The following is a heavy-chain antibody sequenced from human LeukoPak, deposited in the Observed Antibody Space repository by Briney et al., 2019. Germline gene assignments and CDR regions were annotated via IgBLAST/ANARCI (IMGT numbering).Heavy chain of an antibody. CDR2: ISGSSLTI. CDR1: GFTFSSYS. CDR3: ASDQSGGSYLGGPNWFDL. J-gene: IGHJ5*02. Sequence: GGSLRLSCAASGFTFSSYSMSWVRQAPGKGLEWVSYISGSSLTIYYTDSVKGRFTISRDNAKNSLYLQMNSLRDADTAVYYCASDQSGGSYLGGPNWFDLWGQGTLVTVSS. D-gene: IGHD1-26*01. V-gene: IGHV3-48*02.